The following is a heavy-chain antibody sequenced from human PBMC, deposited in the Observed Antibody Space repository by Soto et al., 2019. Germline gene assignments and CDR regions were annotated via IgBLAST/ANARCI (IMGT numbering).Heavy chain of an antibody. CDR2: IIPIFGTA. D-gene: IGHD2-15*01. CDR3: ARGYCSGGSCYANWFDP. V-gene: IGHV1-69*13. CDR1: GGTFSSYA. Sequence: SVKVSWKASGGTFSSYAISWVRQAPGQGLEWMGGIIPIFGTANYAQKFQGRVTITADESTSTAYMELSSVRSEDTAVYYCARGYCSGGSCYANWFDPWGQGTLVTVSS. J-gene: IGHJ5*02.